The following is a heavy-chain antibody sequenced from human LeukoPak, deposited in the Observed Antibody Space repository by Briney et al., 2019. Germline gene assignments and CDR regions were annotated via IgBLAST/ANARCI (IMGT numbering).Heavy chain of an antibody. J-gene: IGHJ4*02. CDR2: INHSGST. V-gene: IGHV4-34*01. CDR3: ARERRQLGRRGYFDY. Sequence: PSETLSLTCAVYGGSFSGYYRSWIRQPPGKGLEWIGEINHSGSTNYNPSLKSRVTISVDTSKNQFSLKLSSVTAADTAVYYCARERRQLGRRGYFDYWGQGTLVTVSS. CDR1: GGSFSGYY. D-gene: IGHD1-1*01.